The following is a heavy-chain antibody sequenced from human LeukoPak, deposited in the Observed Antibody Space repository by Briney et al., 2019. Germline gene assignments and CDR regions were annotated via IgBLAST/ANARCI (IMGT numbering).Heavy chain of an antibody. Sequence: SETLSLTCGVYGGSFSGYYWSWIRQPPGKGLEWVGEINDSGSTNYNPSLKSRATISADTSKNQFSLNLRSVTAADTAVYYCARHMLGGKRSFDSWGQGTLVTVSS. CDR3: ARHMLGGKRSFDS. CDR1: GGSFSGYY. J-gene: IGHJ4*02. D-gene: IGHD4-23*01. V-gene: IGHV4-34*01. CDR2: INDSGST.